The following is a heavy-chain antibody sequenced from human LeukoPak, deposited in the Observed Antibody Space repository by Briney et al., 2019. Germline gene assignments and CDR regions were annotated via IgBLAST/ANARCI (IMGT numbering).Heavy chain of an antibody. V-gene: IGHV4-34*01. CDR2: INHSGST. CDR1: GGSFSGYY. J-gene: IGHJ4*02. D-gene: IGHD3-3*01. Sequence: PSETLSLTCAVYGGSFSGYYWSWIRQPPGKGLEWIGEINHSGSTNYNPSLKSRVTISVDTSKNQFSLKLSSVIAADTAVYYCARGGYYAFDYWGQGTLVTVSS. CDR3: ARGGYYAFDY.